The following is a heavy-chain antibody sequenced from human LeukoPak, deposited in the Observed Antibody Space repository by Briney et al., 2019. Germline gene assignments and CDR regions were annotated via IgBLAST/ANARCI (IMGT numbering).Heavy chain of an antibody. Sequence: SETLSLTCAVSGASITTDHWNWIRQLPGKGLEWIGNVDCNGATNYNPSLKSRITISLDTSKNQFSLKLTSVTAADTALYFCTRGYYEAFDYWGQGRLVTVSS. D-gene: IGHD3-16*01. CDR1: GASITTDH. CDR3: TRGYYEAFDY. V-gene: IGHV4-59*01. J-gene: IGHJ4*02. CDR2: VDCNGAT.